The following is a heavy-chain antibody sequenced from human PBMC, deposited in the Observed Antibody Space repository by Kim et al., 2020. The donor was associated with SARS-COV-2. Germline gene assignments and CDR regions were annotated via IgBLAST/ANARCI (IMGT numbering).Heavy chain of an antibody. J-gene: IGHJ1*01. D-gene: IGHD6-19*01. Sequence: ASVKVSCKASGYTFTSYAMHWVRQAPGQRLEWMGWINAGNGNTKYSQKFQGRVTITRDTSASTAYMELSSLRSEDTAVYYCAREVRSSGWYGTFTEYFQHWGQGTLVTVSS. V-gene: IGHV1-3*01. CDR2: INAGNGNT. CDR1: GYTFTSYA. CDR3: AREVRSSGWYGTFTEYFQH.